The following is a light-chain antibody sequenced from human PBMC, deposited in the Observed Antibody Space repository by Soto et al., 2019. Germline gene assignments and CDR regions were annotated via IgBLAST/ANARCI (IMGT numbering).Light chain of an antibody. V-gene: IGKV3-15*01. CDR3: QQYNNWPPWT. CDR2: GAS. CDR1: QSITNN. Sequence: EIVLTQSPATLSLSPGGRATLPCRASQSITNNYLAWYQQKPGQAPRLLIYGASTRATGIPARFSGSGSGTEFTLTISSLQSEDFAVYYCQQYNNWPPWTFGQGTKVDI. J-gene: IGKJ1*01.